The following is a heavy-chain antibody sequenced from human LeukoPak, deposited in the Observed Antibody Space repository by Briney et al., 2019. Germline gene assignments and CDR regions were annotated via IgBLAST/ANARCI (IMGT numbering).Heavy chain of an antibody. V-gene: IGHV4-34*01. CDR2: INHSGST. J-gene: IGHJ4*02. D-gene: IGHD2-21*02. CDR1: GGSFRPSY. Sequence: SETLSLTCAVYGGSFRPSYWSWIGQPPGKGLEWIGEINHSGSTNYNPSLKSRVTISVDTSKNQFSLRLSSVTAADTAVYYCARGGFYCGGDCYVDYWGQGTLVTVSS. CDR3: ARGGFYCGGDCYVDY.